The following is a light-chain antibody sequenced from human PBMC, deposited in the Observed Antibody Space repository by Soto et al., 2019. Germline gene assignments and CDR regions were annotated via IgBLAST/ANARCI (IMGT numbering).Light chain of an antibody. V-gene: IGKV1-5*03. CDR1: QSISSW. Sequence: DIQMTQSPSTLSASVGDRVTITCRASQSISSWLAWYQQKPGKAPKVLIHKASSLESGVPSRFSGSGSGTEFTLTISSLQPDDFATYYCQQYNSYSQSTFGQGTKLEI. CDR3: QQYNSYSQST. CDR2: KAS. J-gene: IGKJ2*01.